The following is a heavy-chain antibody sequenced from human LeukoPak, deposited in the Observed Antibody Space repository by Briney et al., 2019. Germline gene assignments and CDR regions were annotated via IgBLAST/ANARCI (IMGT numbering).Heavy chain of an antibody. CDR1: GFTFSSYW. J-gene: IGHJ4*01. D-gene: IGHD1-26*01. CDR2: IKQDGSAR. V-gene: IGHV3-7*01. CDR3: ARYGGSYYFDN. Sequence: PGGPLRISCAASGFTFSSYWVSWGRQAPGKGLEWVANIKQDGSARYYVDSVKGRFTISRDNAKTSLYLQMNSLRAEDTAVYYCARYGGSYYFDNWGQGTLVTVSS.